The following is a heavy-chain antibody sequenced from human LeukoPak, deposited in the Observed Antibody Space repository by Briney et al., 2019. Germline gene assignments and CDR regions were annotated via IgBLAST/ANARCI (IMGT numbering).Heavy chain of an antibody. V-gene: IGHV3-23*01. CDR1: GFTFSSYA. Sequence: GGSLRLSCAAPGFTFSSYAMSWVRQAPGKGLEWVSAISGSGGSTYYADSVKGRFTISRDNSKNTLYLQMNSLRAEDTAVYCCAKVRRGYYGLWGQGTLVTVSS. CDR3: AKVRRGYYGL. CDR2: ISGSGGST. D-gene: IGHD3-10*01. J-gene: IGHJ4*02.